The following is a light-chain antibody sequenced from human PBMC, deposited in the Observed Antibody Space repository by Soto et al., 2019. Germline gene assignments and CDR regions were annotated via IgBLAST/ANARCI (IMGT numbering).Light chain of an antibody. J-gene: IGLJ2*01. Sequence: QSVLTQPRSVSGSPGQSVTISCTGTSSDVGGYNFVSWYQQHPGKAPKLMIYDVSKRPSGVPDRFSGSKSGNTVSLNISGLQAEDEADYYCCSYAGSYTVFGGGTRLTVL. CDR2: DVS. CDR3: CSYAGSYTV. CDR1: SSDVGGYNF. V-gene: IGLV2-11*01.